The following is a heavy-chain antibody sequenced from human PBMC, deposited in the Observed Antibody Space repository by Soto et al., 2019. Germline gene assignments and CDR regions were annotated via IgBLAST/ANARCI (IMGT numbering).Heavy chain of an antibody. D-gene: IGHD5-12*01. V-gene: IGHV3-49*04. Sequence: PGGSLRLSCTASGFTFGDYAMSWVRQAPGKGLEWVGFIRSKAYGGTTEYAASVKGRFTISSDDSKSIAYLQMNSLKTEDTAVYYCTRDFEVVATTYYYYGMDVWGQGTTVTVSS. CDR1: GFTFGDYA. J-gene: IGHJ6*02. CDR3: TRDFEVVATTYYYYGMDV. CDR2: IRSKAYGGTT.